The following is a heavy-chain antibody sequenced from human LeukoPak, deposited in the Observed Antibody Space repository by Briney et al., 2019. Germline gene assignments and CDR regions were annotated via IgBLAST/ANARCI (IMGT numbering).Heavy chain of an antibody. D-gene: IGHD2-2*01. CDR2: IYTSGST. Sequence: SETLSLTCTVSGGSISTSYWSWIRQPAGKGLEWIGRIYTSGSTNFNPSLKSRDTMSVDTSKNQFSLKLSSVTAADTAVYYCARDLNMVPGSSPSYMDVWGKGTTVTVSS. CDR1: GGSISTSY. V-gene: IGHV4-4*07. J-gene: IGHJ6*03. CDR3: ARDLNMVPGSSPSYMDV.